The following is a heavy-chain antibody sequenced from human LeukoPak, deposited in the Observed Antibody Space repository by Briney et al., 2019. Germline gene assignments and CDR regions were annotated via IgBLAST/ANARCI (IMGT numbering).Heavy chain of an antibody. Sequence: GGSLRLSCAASAFTFSSYSMNWVRQAPGKGLEWVSYISTSSTTIFYADSVKGRFTISRDNAKNSLYLQMNSLRAEDTAVYYCAREYSSSSGRSFDYWGQGTLVTVSS. J-gene: IGHJ4*02. V-gene: IGHV3-48*01. D-gene: IGHD6-6*01. CDR3: AREYSSSSGRSFDY. CDR2: ISTSSTTI. CDR1: AFTFSSYS.